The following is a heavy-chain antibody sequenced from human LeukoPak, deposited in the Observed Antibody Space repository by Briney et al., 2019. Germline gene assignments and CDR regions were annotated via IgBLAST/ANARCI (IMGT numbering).Heavy chain of an antibody. J-gene: IGHJ6*03. Sequence: SETLSLTCTVSGGSISSYYWSWIQQPPGKGLEWIGYIYYSGSTNYNPSLKGRVTISVDTSKNQFSLELSSVTAADTAVYYCARDNGSYYYYYYMDVWGKGTTVTVS. CDR3: ARDNGSYYYYYYMDV. CDR2: IYYSGST. CDR1: GGSISSYY. V-gene: IGHV4-59*01.